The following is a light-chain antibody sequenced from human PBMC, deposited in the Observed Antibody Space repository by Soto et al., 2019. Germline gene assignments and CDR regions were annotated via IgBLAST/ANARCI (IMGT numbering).Light chain of an antibody. V-gene: IGLV2-11*01. CDR3: CSYVGATTYV. CDR1: SSDVGAYNY. J-gene: IGLJ1*01. Sequence: QSALTQPRSVSGSPGQSVTISCTGTSSDVGAYNYVSWFQQHPGKAPKLMMSDVSKRPSGVPDRFSGSKSGTTASLTISGLQAEDEADYYCCSYVGATTYVFGTGTKLTVL. CDR2: DVS.